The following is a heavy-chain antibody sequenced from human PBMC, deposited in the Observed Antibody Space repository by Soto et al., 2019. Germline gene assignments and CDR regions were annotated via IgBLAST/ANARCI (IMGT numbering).Heavy chain of an antibody. CDR2: IFPGDAET. CDR1: GYNLATHW. D-gene: IGHD5-12*01. Sequence: EVQLVQSAAEVKKPGDPLKISGQGSGYNLATHWIGWVRPKAGKGLEWMGIIFPGDAETRYSPSFQGHITISADKSISIAYLRWSSLKASDTGMYYCATPGGFGMDVWGQGTTVTVSS. CDR3: ATPGGFGMDV. J-gene: IGHJ6*02. V-gene: IGHV5-51*01.